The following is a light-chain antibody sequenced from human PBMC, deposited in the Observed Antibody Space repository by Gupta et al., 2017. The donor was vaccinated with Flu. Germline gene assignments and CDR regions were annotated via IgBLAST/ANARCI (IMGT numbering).Light chain of an antibody. J-gene: IGLJ2*01. V-gene: IGLV1-44*01. CDR1: SSNIGSKT. Sequence: QSVLTQPPSASGTPGQRVTISCSGSSSNIGSKTVNWYQQLPGTAPKLLIYNTIQRSSGVPDRFSGSKSGTSASLAISGLQSEDEADYYCATGDASRNGVVFGGGTKLTVL. CDR3: ATGDASRNGVV. CDR2: NTI.